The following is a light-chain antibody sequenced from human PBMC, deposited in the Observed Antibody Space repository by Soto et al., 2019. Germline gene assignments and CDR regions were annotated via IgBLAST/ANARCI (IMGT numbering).Light chain of an antibody. J-gene: IGLJ2*01. Sequence: QSVLTQPPSASGTPGQRVTISCSGSSSNIGSNYVYWYQQLPGAAPQLLIYRNDQRPSGVPDRLSGSKSGTSASLAISGLRSEDETEYYCATWDASLNGPVFGGGTKLTVL. CDR2: RND. CDR1: SSNIGSNY. V-gene: IGLV1-47*01. CDR3: ATWDASLNGPV.